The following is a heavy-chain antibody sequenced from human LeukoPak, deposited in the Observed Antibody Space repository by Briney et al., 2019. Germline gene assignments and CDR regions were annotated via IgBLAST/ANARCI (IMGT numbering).Heavy chain of an antibody. J-gene: IGHJ4*02. CDR2: INPNSGGT. CDR1: GYTFTGYY. Sequence: ASVKVSCKASGYTFTGYYMHRVRQAPGQGLEWMGWINPNSGGTNYAQKFQGRVTMTRDTSISTAYMELSRLRSDDTAVYYCARTVYSYGYFDYWGQGTLVTVSS. D-gene: IGHD5-18*01. CDR3: ARTVYSYGYFDY. V-gene: IGHV1-2*02.